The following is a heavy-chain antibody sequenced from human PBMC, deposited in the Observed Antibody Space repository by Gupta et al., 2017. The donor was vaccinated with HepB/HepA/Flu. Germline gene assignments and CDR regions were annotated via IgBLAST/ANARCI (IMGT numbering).Heavy chain of an antibody. Sequence: EVQLLESGGGLVQHGGSLRLSCAASGFTCSRSAMRWGRQDPGKGLEWVSVISGSVATTYYADSVKGRFTIFRDNTNNTLYLQMNSPRGEDTAVYYCAKDITSSSACYAFDHWGQGTLVTVSS. CDR3: AKDITSSSACYAFDH. CDR2: ISGSVATT. D-gene: IGHD2-2*01. V-gene: IGHV3-23*01. J-gene: IGHJ4*02. CDR1: GFTCSRSA.